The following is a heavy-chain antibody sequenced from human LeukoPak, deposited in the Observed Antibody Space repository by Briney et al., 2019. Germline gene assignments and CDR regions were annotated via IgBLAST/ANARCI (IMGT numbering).Heavy chain of an antibody. CDR2: IIPIFGTA. D-gene: IGHD3-10*01. Sequence: SVKVSCKASGGTFSSYAISWVRQAPGQGLEWMGGIIPIFGTANYAQKFQGRVTITTDESTSTAYMELSSLRSEDTAVYYCARDMGAPSGWFDPWGQGTLVTVSS. CDR3: ARDMGAPSGWFDP. J-gene: IGHJ5*02. V-gene: IGHV1-69*05. CDR1: GGTFSSYA.